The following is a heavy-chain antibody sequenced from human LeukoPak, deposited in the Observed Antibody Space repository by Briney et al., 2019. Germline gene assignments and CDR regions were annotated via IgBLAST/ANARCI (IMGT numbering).Heavy chain of an antibody. CDR1: GYTFTSYG. CDR2: MNPNSGNT. CDR3: ARRAVGTSYYYSMDV. Sequence: GSVKVSCKASGYTFTSYGIIWVRQVTGQGLGWMGCMNPNSGNTGYPQKFQGRVTITMNTSVSTAFMEPSSLRSEDTAVYYCARRAVGTSYYYSMDVWGKGTTVTVSS. V-gene: IGHV1-8*03. J-gene: IGHJ6*03. D-gene: IGHD6-19*01.